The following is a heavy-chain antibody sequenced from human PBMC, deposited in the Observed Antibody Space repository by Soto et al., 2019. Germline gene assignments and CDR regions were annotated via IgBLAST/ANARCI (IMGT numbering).Heavy chain of an antibody. CDR2: MSGSSGTT. CDR3: AREGSESWGGTYYYYYYGMDV. V-gene: IGHV3-23*01. Sequence: EVQLLESGGGLVQPGGSLRLSCAASGFTFTNYAMSWVRQAPGEGLEWVSSMSGSSGTTYYADSVRGRFTISRDNSRDTLYLQMNSLRAEDTAVYYCAREGSESWGGTYYYYYYGMDVWGQGTTVTVSS. CDR1: GFTFTNYA. D-gene: IGHD3-16*01. J-gene: IGHJ6*02.